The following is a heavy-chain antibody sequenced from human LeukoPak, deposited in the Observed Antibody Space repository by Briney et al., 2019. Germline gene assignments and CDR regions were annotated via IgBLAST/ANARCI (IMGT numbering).Heavy chain of an antibody. CDR2: IYYSGST. CDR3: ARVVYSGVLMSYFDY. CDR1: GGSISSYF. D-gene: IGHD3-3*01. V-gene: IGHV4-59*01. J-gene: IGHJ4*02. Sequence: SETLSLTCTVSGGSISSYFWSRIRQPPGKGLEWIGYIYYSGSTNYNPSLKSRVTMSVDTSKNQFSLKLTSVTAADTAVYYCARVVYSGVLMSYFDYWGQGTLVTVSS.